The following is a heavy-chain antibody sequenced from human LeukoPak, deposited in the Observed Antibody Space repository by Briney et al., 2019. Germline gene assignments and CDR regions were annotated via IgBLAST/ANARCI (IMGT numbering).Heavy chain of an antibody. CDR1: GFTFSSCS. V-gene: IGHV3-21*01. CDR3: AREAMAVAGTREYYAFDI. J-gene: IGHJ3*02. CDR2: ISSSSSYI. Sequence: GGSLRLSCAASGFTFSSCSMDWVRQAPGKGLEWVSSISSSSSYIYYADSVKGRFTISRDNAKNSLYLQMNSLRAEDTAVYYCAREAMAVAGTREYYAFDIWGQGTMVTVSS. D-gene: IGHD6-19*01.